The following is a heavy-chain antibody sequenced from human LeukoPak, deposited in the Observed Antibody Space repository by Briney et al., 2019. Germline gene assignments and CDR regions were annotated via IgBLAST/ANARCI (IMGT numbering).Heavy chain of an antibody. J-gene: IGHJ2*01. CDR3: ARVSVLYSYWYFDL. CDR1: GASISSYY. CDR2: IYYSGSNSGST. Sequence: SETLSLTCTVSGASISSYYWSWIRQPPGKGLEWIGYIYYSGSNSGSTNYNSSLKSRVTISVDTSKNQFSLKLSSVTAADTAVYYCARVSVLYSYWYFDLWGRGTLVTVSS. D-gene: IGHD2-2*02. V-gene: IGHV4-59*12.